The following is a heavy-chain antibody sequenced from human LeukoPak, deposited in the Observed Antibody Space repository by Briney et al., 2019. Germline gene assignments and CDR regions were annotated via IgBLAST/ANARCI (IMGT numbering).Heavy chain of an antibody. Sequence: GRSLRLSCAASGFTFSTYAMHWVRQAPGKGLEWVAFISYDGTNKYCADSVKGRFTISRDNSENTLYLQMNSLRAEDTALYYCAREILTGYAFDIWGQGTMVTVSS. CDR2: ISYDGTNK. CDR3: AREILTGYAFDI. D-gene: IGHD7-27*01. J-gene: IGHJ3*02. CDR1: GFTFSTYA. V-gene: IGHV3-30-3*01.